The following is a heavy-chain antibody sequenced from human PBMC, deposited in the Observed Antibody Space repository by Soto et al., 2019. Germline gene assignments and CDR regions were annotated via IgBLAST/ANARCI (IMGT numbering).Heavy chain of an antibody. CDR1: GFTFSSYA. D-gene: IGHD7-27*01. Sequence: GGSLRLSCAASGFTFSSYAMHWVRQAPGKGLEWVAVISYDGSNKYYADSVKGRFTISRDNSKNTLYLQMNSLRAEDTAVYYCARGWGTFDYWGQGTLVTVSS. CDR3: ARGWGTFDY. V-gene: IGHV3-30-3*01. J-gene: IGHJ4*02. CDR2: ISYDGSNK.